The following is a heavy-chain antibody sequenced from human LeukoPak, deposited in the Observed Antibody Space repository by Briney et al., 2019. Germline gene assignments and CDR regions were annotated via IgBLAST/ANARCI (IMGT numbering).Heavy chain of an antibody. CDR2: ISYDGSDK. CDR3: AKDESVIYYFGMDV. J-gene: IGHJ6*02. D-gene: IGHD3-16*02. V-gene: IGHV3-30*18. Sequence: GRSLRLSCAASGFTFSNYGMHWVRQVPGKGLEWVAVISYDGSDKYYADSVKGRFTISRDNSKNTLFLQMNSLRAEDTAVYYCAKDESVIYYFGMDVWGRGTTVTVSS. CDR1: GFTFSNYG.